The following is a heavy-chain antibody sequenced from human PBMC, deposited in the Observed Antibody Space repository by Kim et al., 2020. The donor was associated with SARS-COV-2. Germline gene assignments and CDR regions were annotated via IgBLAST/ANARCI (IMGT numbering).Heavy chain of an antibody. D-gene: IGHD2-2*01. CDR3: ARDYQLLAPDF. Sequence: SANYNPSLASRVAISVDTSKNQFSLNLSSVTAADTGVYYCARDYQLLAPDFWGQGTLVIVSS. J-gene: IGHJ4*02. V-gene: IGHV4-39*02. CDR2: SA.